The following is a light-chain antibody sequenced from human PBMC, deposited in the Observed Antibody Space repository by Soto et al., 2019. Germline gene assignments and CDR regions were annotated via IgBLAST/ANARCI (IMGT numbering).Light chain of an antibody. CDR1: QSISSW. J-gene: IGKJ1*01. CDR3: QQYKIYWS. V-gene: IGKV1-5*03. CDR2: KAS. Sequence: DIQMTQSPSTLSASVGDRITITCRARQSISSWLAWYQQKPWKAPKVLIYKASSLESGVPSRFSGSGSGTAFTLTISSLQPDDFATYYCQQYKIYWSFGQGTKVEIK.